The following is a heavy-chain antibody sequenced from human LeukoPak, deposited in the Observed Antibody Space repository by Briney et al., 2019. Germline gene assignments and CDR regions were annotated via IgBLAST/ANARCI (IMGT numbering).Heavy chain of an antibody. V-gene: IGHV3-49*04. J-gene: IGHJ4*02. CDR2: IRSKAYGGTT. CDR3: TRATTATIGIFDY. CDR1: GFTFGDYA. D-gene: IGHD4-17*01. Sequence: PGGSLRLSCTASGFTFGDYAMSWVRQAPGKGLEWVGFIRSKAYGGTTEYAASVKGRVTISRDDSKSIAYLQMNSLKTEDTAVYYCTRATTATIGIFDYWGQGTLVTVSS.